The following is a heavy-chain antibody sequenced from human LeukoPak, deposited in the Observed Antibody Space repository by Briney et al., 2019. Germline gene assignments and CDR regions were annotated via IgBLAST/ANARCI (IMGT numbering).Heavy chain of an antibody. CDR2: IKQDGSEK. V-gene: IGHV3-7*01. CDR3: VREIFVGYYGSGIFDI. Sequence: PGGSLRLSCAASGFTFSSYWMSWVRQAPGKGLEWVANIKQDGSEKYYVDSVKGRFTISRDNAKNSLYLQMNSLRAEDTAVYYCVREIFVGYYGSGIFDIWGQGTMVTVSS. CDR1: GFTFSSYW. J-gene: IGHJ3*02. D-gene: IGHD3-10*01.